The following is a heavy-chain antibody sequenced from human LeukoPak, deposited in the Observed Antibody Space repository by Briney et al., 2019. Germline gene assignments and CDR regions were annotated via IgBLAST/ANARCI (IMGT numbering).Heavy chain of an antibody. CDR3: AKGLYFGELLGPCDF. V-gene: IGHV3-23*01. CDR2: ISGNDAST. Sequence: GGSLRLSCAASGSTCSSYAMTWVRQAPGKGLEWVSVISGNDASTYYADSVKGRFTISRDNSNNTLYLQMNSLRAEDTAVYYCAKGLYFGELLGPCDFWGQGTLVTVSS. D-gene: IGHD3-10*01. CDR1: GSTCSSYA. J-gene: IGHJ4*02.